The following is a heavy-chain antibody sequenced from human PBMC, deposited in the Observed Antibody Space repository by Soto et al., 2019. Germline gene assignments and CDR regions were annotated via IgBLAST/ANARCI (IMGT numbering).Heavy chain of an antibody. J-gene: IGHJ4*02. CDR1: GFTFSTYV. D-gene: IGHD4-17*01. V-gene: IGHV3-30*18. CDR2: ISYDGNNK. Sequence: QVQLVESGGGVVQPGRSLRLSCAASGFTFSTYVIHWVRQAPGKGLEWVAVISYDGNNKYYADSVKGRFTIARDNSKNTLFLQMDSLRAEDTAVYYCAKDHLPSTVTTPGYWGQGTLVTVSS. CDR3: AKDHLPSTVTTPGY.